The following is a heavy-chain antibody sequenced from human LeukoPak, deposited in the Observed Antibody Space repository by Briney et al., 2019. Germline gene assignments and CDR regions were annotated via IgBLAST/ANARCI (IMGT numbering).Heavy chain of an antibody. CDR2: IGISSGNT. CDR3: ARDHNYAFDN. Sequence: GGSLRLSCTASGFPFIEYSMNWVRQAPGKGLEWISYIGISSGNTKYADSVKCRFTISADNAKNSLYLQMNSLRVEDTAVYYCARDHNYAFDNWGQGTLVSVSS. V-gene: IGHV3-48*04. D-gene: IGHD5-18*01. CDR1: GFPFIEYS. J-gene: IGHJ4*02.